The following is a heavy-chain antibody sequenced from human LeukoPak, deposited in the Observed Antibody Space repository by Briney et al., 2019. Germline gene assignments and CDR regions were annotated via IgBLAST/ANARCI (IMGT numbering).Heavy chain of an antibody. CDR3: AKREYKDCPGFDP. D-gene: IGHD2/OR15-2a*01. CDR1: GFTFSSYW. Sequence: GSLRLSCAASGFTFSSYWFHWVRQTPGKGLVWVARINNDGTYTTYADSVKGRFTISRDNAQNTLYLQMNSLRAEDTAVYYCAKREYKDCPGFDPWGQGTLVTVSS. J-gene: IGHJ5*02. V-gene: IGHV3-74*01. CDR2: INNDGTYT.